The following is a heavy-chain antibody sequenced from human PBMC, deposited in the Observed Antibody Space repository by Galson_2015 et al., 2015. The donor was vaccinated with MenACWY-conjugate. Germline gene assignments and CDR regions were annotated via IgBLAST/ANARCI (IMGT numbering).Heavy chain of an antibody. CDR3: AKAAYISSWYQDAFDY. V-gene: IGHV3-23*01. D-gene: IGHD6-13*01. CDR2: ITGSGGST. J-gene: IGHJ4*02. Sequence: SLRLSCAASGFTFSNYVMNWVRQAPEKGLEWVLTITGSGGSTYYADSLKGRFTISRDNSKNTLYLQMNSLRAEDTAVYYCAKAAYISSWYQDAFDYWGQGSLVTVSS. CDR1: GFTFSNYV.